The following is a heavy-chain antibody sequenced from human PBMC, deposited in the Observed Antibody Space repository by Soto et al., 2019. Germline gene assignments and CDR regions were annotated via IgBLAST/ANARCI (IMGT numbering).Heavy chain of an antibody. CDR3: ARVGHCVYVSDFDY. Sequence: QVQLVQSGAEVKKPGASVKVSCKASGYTFTSYGISWVRPAPGQGLEWLGWISAYNGNTNYAKKLQGRVTMTTDTATSTSYMDPRSLISCHTAVYYCARVGHCVYVSDFDYCGQGTLVSVSS. CDR1: GYTFTSYG. D-gene: IGHD3-16*01. CDR2: ISAYNGNT. J-gene: IGHJ4*02. V-gene: IGHV1-18*01.